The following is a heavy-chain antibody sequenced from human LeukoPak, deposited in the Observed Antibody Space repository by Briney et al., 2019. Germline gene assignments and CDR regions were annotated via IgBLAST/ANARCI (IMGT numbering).Heavy chain of an antibody. CDR1: GGSISSGGYS. CDR2: IYHGGST. J-gene: IGHJ4*02. CDR3: ARGPGYDQEGY. Sequence: SETLSLTCAVSGGSISSGGYSWSWIRQPPGKGLEWIGYIYHGGSTYYNPSLKSRVTISLDTSKNQFSLKLSSVTAADTAVYYCARGPGYDQEGYWGQGTLVIVSS. D-gene: IGHD5-12*01. V-gene: IGHV4-30-2*01.